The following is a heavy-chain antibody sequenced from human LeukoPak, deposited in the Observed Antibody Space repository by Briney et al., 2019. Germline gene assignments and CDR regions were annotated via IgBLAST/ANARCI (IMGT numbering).Heavy chain of an antibody. J-gene: IGHJ5*02. Sequence: PSETLSLTCTVSGCSISSYYWSWIRQPPGKGLEWIGYIYYSGSTNYNPSLKSRVTISVDTSKNQFSLKLSSVTAADTAVYYCALRGIALNWFDPWGQGTLVTVSS. V-gene: IGHV4-59*12. CDR2: IYYSGST. D-gene: IGHD3-16*01. CDR3: ALRGIALNWFDP. CDR1: GCSISSYY.